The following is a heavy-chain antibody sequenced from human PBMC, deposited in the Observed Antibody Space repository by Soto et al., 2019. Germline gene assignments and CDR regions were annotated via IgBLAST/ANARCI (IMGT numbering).Heavy chain of an antibody. Sequence: PSETLSLTCTVSGGSISSSSYYWGWIRQPPGKGLEWIGSIYYSGSTYYNPSLKSRVTISVDTSKNQFSLKLSSVTAADTAVYYCARHNTIFGVVIREYNWFDPWGRGTLVTVS. D-gene: IGHD3-3*01. J-gene: IGHJ5*02. V-gene: IGHV4-39*01. CDR2: IYYSGST. CDR3: ARHNTIFGVVIREYNWFDP. CDR1: GGSISSSSYY.